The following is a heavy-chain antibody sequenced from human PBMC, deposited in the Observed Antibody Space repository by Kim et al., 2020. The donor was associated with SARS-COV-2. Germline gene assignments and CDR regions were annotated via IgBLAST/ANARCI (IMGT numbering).Heavy chain of an antibody. CDR3: ARDGDYYRHYGMDV. V-gene: IGHV3-30*01. D-gene: IGHD3-22*01. Sequence: ADSVKGRFTISRDNSKNTLYLQMNSLRAEDTAVYYCARDGDYYRHYGMDVWGQGTTVTVSS. J-gene: IGHJ6*02.